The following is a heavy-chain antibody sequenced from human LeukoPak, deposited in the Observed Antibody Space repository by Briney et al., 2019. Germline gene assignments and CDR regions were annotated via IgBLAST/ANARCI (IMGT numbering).Heavy chain of an antibody. D-gene: IGHD1-1*01. CDR2: IYTSGST. Sequence: SETLSLTCTVSGGSISSSSYYWNWIRQPAGKGLEWIGRIYTSGSTNYNPSLKSRVTISVDTSKNHFSLMLRSVTAADTAVYYCARDWATTTSFDHWGQGTLVTVSS. CDR3: ARDWATTTSFDH. V-gene: IGHV4-61*02. CDR1: GGSISSSSYY. J-gene: IGHJ4*02.